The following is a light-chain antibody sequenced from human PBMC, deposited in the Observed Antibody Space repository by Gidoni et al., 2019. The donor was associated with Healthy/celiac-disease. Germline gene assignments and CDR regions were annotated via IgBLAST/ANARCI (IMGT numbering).Light chain of an antibody. CDR2: LGS. V-gene: IGKV2-28*01. CDR1: QSLLHSNGYNY. J-gene: IGKJ2*04. CDR3: MQALQTPRS. Sequence: DIGMTQSPLSLPVTPGEPASISCSTSQSLLHSNGYNYFDWYLQHPVQSPQLLSYLGSNRASGFPDRYSGSGSGTDCTLKISRVEAEDVGVYYCMQALQTPRSFGQGTKLEIK.